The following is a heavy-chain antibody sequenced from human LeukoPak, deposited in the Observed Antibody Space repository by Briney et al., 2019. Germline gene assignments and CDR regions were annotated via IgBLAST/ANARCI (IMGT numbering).Heavy chain of an antibody. J-gene: IGHJ5*02. Sequence: GGSLGLSCAASGFTFSGSAMHWVRQASGKGLEWVGRIRSKANSYATAYAASVKGRFTISRDDSKNTAYLQMNSLKTEDTAVYYCTSSFWVGASGAWGQGTLVTVSS. CDR2: IRSKANSYAT. CDR1: GFTFSGSA. CDR3: TSSFWVGASGA. V-gene: IGHV3-73*01. D-gene: IGHD1-26*01.